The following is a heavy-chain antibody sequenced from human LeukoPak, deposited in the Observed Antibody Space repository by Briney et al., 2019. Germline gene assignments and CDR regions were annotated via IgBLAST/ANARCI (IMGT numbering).Heavy chain of an antibody. Sequence: GGSLRLSCAASGFTFSQYWMRWVRQAPGKGLEWVSSISSSSSYIYYADSVKGRFTISRDNAKNSLYLQMNSLRAEDTAVYYCARDYEILTGYLYYGMDVWGQGTTVTVSS. V-gene: IGHV3-21*01. CDR2: ISSSSSYI. CDR1: GFTFSQYW. CDR3: ARDYEILTGYLYYGMDV. D-gene: IGHD3-9*01. J-gene: IGHJ6*02.